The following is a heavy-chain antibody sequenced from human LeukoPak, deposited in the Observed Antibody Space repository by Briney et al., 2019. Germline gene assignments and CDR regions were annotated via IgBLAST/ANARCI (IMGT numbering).Heavy chain of an antibody. J-gene: IGHJ4*02. CDR1: GFTFSSYE. V-gene: IGHV3-21*01. D-gene: IGHD6-19*01. Sequence: GGPLRLSCAASGFTFSSYEMNWVRQAPGKGLKWVSSISSSSSYIYYADSVKGRFTISRDNAKNSLYLQMNSLRAEDTAVYYCARDIHSSGSDYWGQGTLVTVSS. CDR3: ARDIHSSGSDY. CDR2: ISSSSSYI.